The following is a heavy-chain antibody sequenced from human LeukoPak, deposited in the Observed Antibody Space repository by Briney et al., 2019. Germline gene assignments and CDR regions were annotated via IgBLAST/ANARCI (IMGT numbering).Heavy chain of an antibody. J-gene: IGHJ4*02. V-gene: IGHV3-48*01. CDR3: ARDFHRRLYDSSAYHPY. CDR1: GFTFSSYS. D-gene: IGHD3-22*01. CDR2: ISSSSSTI. Sequence: GGSLRLSCAASGFTFSSYSMNWVRQAPGKGLEWVSYISSSSSTIYYADSVKGRFTISRDNAKNSLYLQMNSLRAEDTAVYYCARDFHRRLYDSSAYHPYWGQGTLVTVSS.